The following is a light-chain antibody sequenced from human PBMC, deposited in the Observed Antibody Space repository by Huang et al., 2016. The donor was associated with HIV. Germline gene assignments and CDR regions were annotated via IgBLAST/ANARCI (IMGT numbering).Light chain of an antibody. CDR3: HQYNNWPPWT. CDR2: GAS. J-gene: IGKJ1*01. V-gene: IGKV3-15*01. Sequence: EIVMTQSPATLSVSPGERATLSCKARQSISSTLSWYQQKLGQAPRLLIYGASTRATAIPAVFSGSGSGTEFTITISSLQSEDFALYFCHQYNNWPPWTFGQGTKVEIK. CDR1: QSISST.